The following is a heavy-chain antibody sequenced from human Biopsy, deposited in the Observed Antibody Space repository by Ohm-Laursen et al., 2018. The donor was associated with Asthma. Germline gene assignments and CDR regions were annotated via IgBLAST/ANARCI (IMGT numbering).Heavy chain of an antibody. D-gene: IGHD3-3*01. CDR1: GGSISSSSYY. Sequence: TLSLTCTVSGGSISSSSYYWGWIRQPPGKGLEWIGSIYYNGRTYYNPSLKSRVTISVDTSKKQLSLQLSSVTAADTAVYYCAKWDTYYDFWSGYYTRYNYYYYGMDVWGQGTTVTVSS. J-gene: IGHJ6*02. V-gene: IGHV4-39*01. CDR3: AKWDTYYDFWSGYYTRYNYYYYGMDV. CDR2: IYYNGRT.